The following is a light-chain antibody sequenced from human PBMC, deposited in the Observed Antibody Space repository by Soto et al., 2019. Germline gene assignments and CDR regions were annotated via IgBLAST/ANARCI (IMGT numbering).Light chain of an antibody. Sequence: QSALTQPRSVSGSPGQSVTISCTGTSSDVGGYKYVSWYQQHPGKAPKLMIYDVTKRPSGVPYRFSGSKSGNTASLTISGLQAEDEADYYCCSYAGSDTNVFGTGTKLTVL. CDR1: SSDVGGYKY. CDR3: CSYAGSDTNV. V-gene: IGLV2-11*01. CDR2: DVT. J-gene: IGLJ1*01.